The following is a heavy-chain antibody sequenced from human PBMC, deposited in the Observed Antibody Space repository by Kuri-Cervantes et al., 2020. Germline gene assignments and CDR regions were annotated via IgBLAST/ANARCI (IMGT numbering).Heavy chain of an antibody. CDR2: ISYPGSPT. CDR3: ARLRFGELLSFDS. Sequence: GGSLRLSCAASGFIFGGYAMNWVRQAPGKGLEWVSSISYPGSPTFYADSVKGRFTISRDNSKNTLYLQMNSLRAEDTAVYYCARLRFGELLSFDSWGQGTLVTVSS. D-gene: IGHD3-10*01. CDR1: GFIFGGYA. J-gene: IGHJ4*02. V-gene: IGHV3-23*01.